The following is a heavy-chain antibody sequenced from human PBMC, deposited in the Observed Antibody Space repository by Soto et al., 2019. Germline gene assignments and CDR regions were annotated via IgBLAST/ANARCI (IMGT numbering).Heavy chain of an antibody. D-gene: IGHD2-15*01. J-gene: IGHJ3*02. Sequence: ASVKVSCKASGYTFSGYYMHWVRQAPGQGLEWMGWINSNSGGTNYAQKFQGWVTMTRDTSISTAYMELSRLKSDDTAVYYCARAGGGGYDAFDIRGQGTMVTVSS. CDR3: ARAGGGGYDAFDI. V-gene: IGHV1-2*04. CDR1: GYTFSGYY. CDR2: INSNSGGT.